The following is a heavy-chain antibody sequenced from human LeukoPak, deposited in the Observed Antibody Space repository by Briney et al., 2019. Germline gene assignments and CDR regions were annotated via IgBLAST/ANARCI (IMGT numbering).Heavy chain of an antibody. V-gene: IGHV3-74*01. CDR3: ARDLATIFEYNYFDP. J-gene: IGHJ5*02. CDR2: ISGGSST. D-gene: IGHD3-3*01. CDR1: GFTVSSNE. Sequence: GGSLRLSCAASGFTVSSNEMSWVRQAPGKGLEWVSSISGGSSTNYADSVKGRFTISRDNAKNTLYLQMISLRAEDTAVYYCARDLATIFEYNYFDPWGQGTLVSVSS.